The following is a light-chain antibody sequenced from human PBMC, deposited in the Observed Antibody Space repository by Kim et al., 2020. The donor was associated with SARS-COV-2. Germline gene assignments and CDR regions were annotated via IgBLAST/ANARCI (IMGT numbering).Light chain of an antibody. Sequence: QSVLTQPPSVSAAPGQKVTISCSGSSSNIENNFVSWYQQLPETAPKLLIFDNDERPSGIPDRFSGSVSGTSATLAITGLQIGDEADYYCGAWDSGLSSVIFGGGTKLTVL. CDR2: DND. J-gene: IGLJ2*01. CDR3: GAWDSGLSSVI. CDR1: SSNIENNF. V-gene: IGLV1-51*01.